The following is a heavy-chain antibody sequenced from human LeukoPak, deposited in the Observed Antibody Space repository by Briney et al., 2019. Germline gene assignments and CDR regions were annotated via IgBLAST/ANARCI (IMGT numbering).Heavy chain of an antibody. CDR2: INPSGGST. V-gene: IGHV1-46*03. D-gene: IGHD4-23*01. J-gene: IGHJ3*02. Sequence: ASVKVSCKASGYTFTSYYMHWARQAPGQGLEWMGIINPSGGSTSYAQKFQGRVTMTRDTSTSTVYMELSSLRSEDTAVYYCARDYGGGPDAFDIWGQGTMVTVSS. CDR3: ARDYGGGPDAFDI. CDR1: GYTFTSYY.